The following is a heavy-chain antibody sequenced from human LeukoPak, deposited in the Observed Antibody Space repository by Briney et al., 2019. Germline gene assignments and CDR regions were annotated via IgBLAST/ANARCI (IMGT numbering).Heavy chain of an antibody. CDR2: IYYSGST. D-gene: IGHD3-10*01. J-gene: IGHJ3*02. V-gene: IGHV4-59*01. CDR3: ARHLPQGQCVPVVRGVLDASDI. Sequence: KPSETLSLTCTVSDASISSYYWSWIRQPPGKGLEWIGYIYYSGSTNYNPSLKSRVTISIDTSKNQFSLKLSSVTAADTAVYYCARHLPQGQCVPVVRGVLDASDIWGEGTLVTVSS. CDR1: DASISSYY.